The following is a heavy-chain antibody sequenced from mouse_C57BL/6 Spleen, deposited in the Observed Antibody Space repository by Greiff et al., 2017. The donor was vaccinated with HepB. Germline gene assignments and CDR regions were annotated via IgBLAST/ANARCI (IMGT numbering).Heavy chain of an antibody. D-gene: IGHD2-2*01. CDR2: IYPSDSET. V-gene: IGHV1-61*01. Sequence: QVQLQQPGAELVRPGSSVKLSCKASGYTFTSYWMDWVKQRPGQGLEWIGNIYPSDSETHYNQKFKDKATLTVDKSSSTAYMQLSSLTSEDSAVYYCARRGGYPHAMDYWGQGTSVTVSS. J-gene: IGHJ4*01. CDR1: GYTFTSYW. CDR3: ARRGGYPHAMDY.